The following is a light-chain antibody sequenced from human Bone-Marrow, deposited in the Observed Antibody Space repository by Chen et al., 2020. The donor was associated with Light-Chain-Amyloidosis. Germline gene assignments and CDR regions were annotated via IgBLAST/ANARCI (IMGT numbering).Light chain of an antibody. CDR2: AVS. V-gene: IGLV2-14*01. J-gene: IGLJ1*01. Sequence: QSALTQPASVSGSPGQSITISCTGTSGDVGTYNYVSWYQQHPGQAPTVMIYAVSNRPSGVSNRFSGSKSGNTASLTISGLQAEDEADYYCSSFTSSSSYVFGPGTKVTVL. CDR1: SGDVGTYNY. CDR3: SSFTSSSSYV.